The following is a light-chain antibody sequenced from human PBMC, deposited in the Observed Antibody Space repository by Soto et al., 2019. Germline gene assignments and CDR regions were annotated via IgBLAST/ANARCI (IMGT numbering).Light chain of an antibody. CDR2: SNS. Sequence: QSVLTQPPSASGTPGQRVTISCSGSSSNIATKSVSWYQQLPGTAPKLLIYSNSQRSSGVPDRFSGSKSGTSASLAIRGLQSEDEADYYCAAWDDSLNARYVFGTGTQLTVL. CDR1: SSNIATKS. CDR3: AAWDDSLNARYV. J-gene: IGLJ1*01. V-gene: IGLV1-44*01.